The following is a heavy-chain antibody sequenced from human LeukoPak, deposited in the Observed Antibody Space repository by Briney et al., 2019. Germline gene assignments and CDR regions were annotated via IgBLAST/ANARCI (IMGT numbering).Heavy chain of an antibody. CDR1: GYSFTSYW. J-gene: IGHJ4*02. V-gene: IGHV5-51*01. Sequence: GESLKISCKGSGYSFTSYWIGWVRQMPGKGLEWMGIIYPGDSDTRYSPSFQGQVTISADKSISTAYLQWSSLKASDTAMYYCARQGCSSTSCYRAAAGFWGQGTLVTVSS. CDR3: ARQGCSSTSCYRAAAGF. CDR2: IYPGDSDT. D-gene: IGHD2-2*01.